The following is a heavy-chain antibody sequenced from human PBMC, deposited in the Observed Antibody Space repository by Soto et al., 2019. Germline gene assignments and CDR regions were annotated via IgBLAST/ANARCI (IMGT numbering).Heavy chain of an antibody. Sequence: QVQLVESGGGSVKPGGSLRLSCGASGFTLSDFYMSWIRQAPGKELEWVSCMSSSGATIHYADSVKGRFTISRDNAMNSLYLQMNSLRAEDTAVYYCARGSSQVDYWGQGTLVTVSS. J-gene: IGHJ4*02. CDR2: MSSSGATI. CDR1: GFTLSDFY. CDR3: ARGSSQVDY. V-gene: IGHV3-11*01.